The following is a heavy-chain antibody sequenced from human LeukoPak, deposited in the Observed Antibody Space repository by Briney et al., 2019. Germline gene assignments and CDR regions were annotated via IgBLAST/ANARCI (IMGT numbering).Heavy chain of an antibody. CDR2: ISSSSSYI. D-gene: IGHD2-15*01. V-gene: IGHV3-21*01. J-gene: IGHJ4*02. Sequence: PGGSLRLSCAASGFTFSSYSMNWVRQAPGKGLEWVSSISSSSSYIYYADSVKGRFTISRDHAKNSLYLQMNSLRAEDTAVYYCARDVAATGQGFDYWGQGTLVTVSS. CDR3: ARDVAATGQGFDY. CDR1: GFTFSSYS.